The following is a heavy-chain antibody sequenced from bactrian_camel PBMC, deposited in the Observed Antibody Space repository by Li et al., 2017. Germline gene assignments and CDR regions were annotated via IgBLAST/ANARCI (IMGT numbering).Heavy chain of an antibody. J-gene: IGHJ4*01. Sequence: VQLVESGGGLVQPGGSLRLSCAASGFTFSTYDMSWVRQAPGKGLEWVSRIDSGRGSTYYADSVKGRFTISRDSAKNTLYLQLNSLKTEDMAMYYCAKESYGLGVDWGQGTQVTVS. CDR3: AKESYGLGVD. V-gene: IGHV3S40*01. CDR1: GFTFSTYD. CDR2: IDSGRGST. D-gene: IGHD5*01.